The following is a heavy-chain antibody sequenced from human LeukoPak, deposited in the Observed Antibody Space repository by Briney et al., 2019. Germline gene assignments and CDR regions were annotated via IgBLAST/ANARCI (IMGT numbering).Heavy chain of an antibody. CDR3: ARGSVTGLSIDY. D-gene: IGHD3-10*01. V-gene: IGHV3-13*01. CDR2: IGTAGDT. J-gene: IGHJ4*02. CDR1: GFTFNSYD. Sequence: GGSLRLSCAASGFTFNSYDMHWVRQATGKGLEWVSAIGTAGDTYYPGSVKGRFTISRENAKNSLYLQMNSLRAGDTAVYYCARGSVTGLSIDYWGQGTLVTVSS.